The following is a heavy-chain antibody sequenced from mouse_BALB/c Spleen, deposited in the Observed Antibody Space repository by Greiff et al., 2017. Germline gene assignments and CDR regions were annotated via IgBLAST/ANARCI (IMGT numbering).Heavy chain of an antibody. J-gene: IGHJ4*01. CDR1: GFTFSSYA. V-gene: IGHV5-6-5*01. CDR2: ISSGGST. Sequence: EVMLVESGGGLVKPGGSLKLSCAASGFTFSSYAMSWVRQTPEKRLEWVASISSGGSTYYPDSVKGRFTISRDNARNILYLQMSSLRSEDTAMYYCARMEDFSYAMDYWGQGTSVTVSS. CDR3: ARMEDFSYAMDY.